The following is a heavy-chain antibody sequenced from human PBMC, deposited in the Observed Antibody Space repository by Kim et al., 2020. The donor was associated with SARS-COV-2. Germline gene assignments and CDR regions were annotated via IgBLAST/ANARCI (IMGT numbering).Heavy chain of an antibody. CDR3: AKDQGESDITMVRGADPKPYYYYGMDV. V-gene: IGHV3-23*01. CDR1: GFTFSSYA. J-gene: IGHJ6*02. D-gene: IGHD3-10*01. Sequence: GGSLRLSCAASGFTFSSYAMSWVRQAPGKGLEWVSAISGSGGSTYYADSVKGRFTISRDNSKNTLYLQMNSLRAEDTAVYYCAKDQGESDITMVRGADPKPYYYYGMDVWGQGTTVTVSS. CDR2: ISGSGGST.